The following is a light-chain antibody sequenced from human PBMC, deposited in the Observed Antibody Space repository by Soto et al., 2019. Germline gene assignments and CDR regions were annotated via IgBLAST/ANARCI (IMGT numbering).Light chain of an antibody. CDR1: QSVSSN. CDR2: GAS. V-gene: IGKV3-15*01. Sequence: EIVMTQSPATLSVSPGERATLSCRASQSVSSNLAWYQQRPGQAPRLLIYGASTRATGIPARCSGSGSGTEFTLTISSLQSEDFAVYYCQQYNNWPPARTFGQGTRLEIK. CDR3: QQYNNWPPART. J-gene: IGKJ5*01.